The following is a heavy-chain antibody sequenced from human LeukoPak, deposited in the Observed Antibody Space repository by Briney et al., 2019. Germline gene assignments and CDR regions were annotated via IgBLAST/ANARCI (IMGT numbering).Heavy chain of an antibody. CDR2: IYYSGST. V-gene: IGHV4-39*07. Sequence: SETLSLTCTVSGGSISRSRYYWGWIRQPPGKGLEWIGSIYYSGSTYYNPSLKSRVTTSVDTSRNQFSLKLSSVTAADTAVYYCARESYGSRSYDYYYYYMDVWGKGTTVTVSS. J-gene: IGHJ6*03. CDR3: ARESYGSRSYDYYYYYMDV. CDR1: GGSISRSRYY. D-gene: IGHD3-10*01.